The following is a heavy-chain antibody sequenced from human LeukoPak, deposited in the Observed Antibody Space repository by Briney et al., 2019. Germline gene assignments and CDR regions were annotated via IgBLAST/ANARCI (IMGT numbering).Heavy chain of an antibody. D-gene: IGHD2-2*01. CDR2: IYTSGST. CDR1: GGSISSYY. J-gene: IGHJ3*02. CDR3: ARENLSCSSTSCYDAFDI. V-gene: IGHV4-4*07. Sequence: PSETLSLACTVSGGSISSYYWSWIRQPAGKGLEWIGRIYTSGSTNYSPSLKSRVTMSVDTSKNQFSLKLSSVTAADTAVYYCARENLSCSSTSCYDAFDIWGQGTMVTVSS.